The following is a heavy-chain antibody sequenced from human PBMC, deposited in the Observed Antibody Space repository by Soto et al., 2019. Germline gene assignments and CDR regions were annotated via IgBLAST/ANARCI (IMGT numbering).Heavy chain of an antibody. V-gene: IGHV3-21*01. CDR2: ISSSSSYI. D-gene: IGHD1-20*01. CDR3: GRVCYNWNAVGFGI. J-gene: IGHJ3*02. CDR1: GFTFGSYS. Sequence: PVGSLRLSCAASGFTFGSYSISWVRQATGKGLEWVSSISSSSSYIYYADSVKGRLTISRDNAKNSLYLQMNSLRAEDTAVYYCGRVCYNWNAVGFGIRGQGTMV.